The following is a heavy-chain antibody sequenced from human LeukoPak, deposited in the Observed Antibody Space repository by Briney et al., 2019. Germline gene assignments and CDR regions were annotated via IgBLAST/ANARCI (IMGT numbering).Heavy chain of an antibody. V-gene: IGHV5-10-1*01. Sequence: GEPLRISCQGSGSRFTSYWISWVRQMPGKGLEWMGRIDPSDSYTNYSPSFQGHVTISADKSISTAYLQWSSLKASDTAMYYCARPGIAVAGYYFDYWGQGTLVTVSS. D-gene: IGHD6-19*01. CDR2: IDPSDSYT. J-gene: IGHJ4*02. CDR1: GSRFTSYW. CDR3: ARPGIAVAGYYFDY.